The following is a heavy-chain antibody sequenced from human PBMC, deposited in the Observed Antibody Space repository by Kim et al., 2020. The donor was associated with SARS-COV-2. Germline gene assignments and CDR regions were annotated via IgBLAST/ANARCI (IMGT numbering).Heavy chain of an antibody. J-gene: IGHJ4*02. CDR2: IYYSRST. CDR3: ARDSTMVRGVIDY. D-gene: IGHD3-10*01. CDR1: GGSISSGGYY. V-gene: IGHV4-31*03. Sequence: SETLSLTCTVSGGSISSGGYYWSWIRQHPGKGLEWIGYIYYSRSTYYNPSLKSRVTISVDTSKNQFSLKLSSVTAADTAVYYCARDSTMVRGVIDYWGQGTLVTVSS.